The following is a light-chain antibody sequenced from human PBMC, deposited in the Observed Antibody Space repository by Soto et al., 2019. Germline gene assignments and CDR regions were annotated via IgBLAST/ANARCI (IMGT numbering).Light chain of an antibody. CDR1: SSDVGGYNY. V-gene: IGLV2-14*01. J-gene: IGLJ1*01. CDR2: DVS. CDR3: SSYTSSSTLV. Sequence: QSVLTQHASVSGSPGQSITISCTGTSSDVGGYNYVSWYQQHPGKAPKLMIYDVSNRPSGVSNRFSGSKSGNTASLTISGLQAEDEADYYCSSYTSSSTLVFGTGTKVTV.